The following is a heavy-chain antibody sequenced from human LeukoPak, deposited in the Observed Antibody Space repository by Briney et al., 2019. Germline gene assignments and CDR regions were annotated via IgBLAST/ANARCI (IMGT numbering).Heavy chain of an antibody. D-gene: IGHD6-13*01. CDR3: ARERSSWSL. J-gene: IGHJ4*02. V-gene: IGHV3-20*04. CDR1: GFTFDDYG. Sequence: PGGSLRLSCAASGFTFDDYGMSWVRQAPGKGLEWVSGIDRNGDSTGYADSVEGRFTISRDNAKNSLYLQMNSLRAEDTAVYYCARERSSWSLWGQGTLVTVSS. CDR2: IDRNGDST.